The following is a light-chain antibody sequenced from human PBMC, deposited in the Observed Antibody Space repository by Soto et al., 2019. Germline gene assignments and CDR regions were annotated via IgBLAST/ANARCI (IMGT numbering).Light chain of an antibody. CDR1: SSNIGAGYD. Sequence: QSVLRQPTSVSPALGQRVTISCTGSSSNIGAGYDVHWYQQLPGTAPKLLIYANTNRPSGVPDRCSGSKSGTSASLAITGLQAEDEADYYCQSYDSSLSGSDWVFGGGTKVTV. CDR2: ANT. V-gene: IGLV1-40*01. J-gene: IGLJ3*02. CDR3: QSYDSSLSGSDWV.